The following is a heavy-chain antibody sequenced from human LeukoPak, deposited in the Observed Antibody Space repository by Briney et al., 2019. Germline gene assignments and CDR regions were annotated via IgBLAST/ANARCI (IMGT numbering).Heavy chain of an antibody. V-gene: IGHV4-38-2*02. J-gene: IGHJ4*02. D-gene: IGHD3-10*01. Sequence: SETLSLTCTVSGYSISSGYYWGWIRQPPGKGLEWIGSLYHSGSTYYNPSLKSRVTISVDTSKNQFSLKLSSVTAADTAVYYCARGPRAGPDYWGQGTLVTVSS. CDR2: LYHSGST. CDR1: GYSISSGYY. CDR3: ARGPRAGPDY.